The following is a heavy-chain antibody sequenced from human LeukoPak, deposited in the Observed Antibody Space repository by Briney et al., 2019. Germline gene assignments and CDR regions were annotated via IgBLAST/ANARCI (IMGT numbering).Heavy chain of an antibody. CDR1: GFTFDDYA. V-gene: IGHV3-9*01. D-gene: IGHD6-13*01. CDR2: ISWNSGSI. CDR3: AKDFSSSWAYFDY. J-gene: IGHJ4*02. Sequence: PGRSLRLSCTASGFTFDDYAMHWVRQAPGKGLEWVSGISWNSGSIGYADSVKGRFTISRDNAKNSLYLQMNSLRAEDTALYYCAKDFSSSWAYFDYWGQGTLVTVSS.